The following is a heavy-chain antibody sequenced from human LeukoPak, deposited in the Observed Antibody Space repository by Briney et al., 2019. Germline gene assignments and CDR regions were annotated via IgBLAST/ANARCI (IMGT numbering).Heavy chain of an antibody. CDR2: IFYSGGT. J-gene: IGHJ4*02. D-gene: IGHD3-3*02. V-gene: IGHV4-59*01. Sequence: PSETLSLTCTVSGGSISSYYWSWIRQPPGKGLEWIGYIFYSGGTNYNPSLKSRVTISVDTSKNQFSLKLTSVTAADTAVYYCAGRSHFDYFDYWGQGTLVTVSS. CDR3: AGRSHFDYFDY. CDR1: GGSISSYY.